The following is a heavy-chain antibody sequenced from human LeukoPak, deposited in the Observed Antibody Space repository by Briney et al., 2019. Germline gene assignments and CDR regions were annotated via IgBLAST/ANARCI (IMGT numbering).Heavy chain of an antibody. CDR2: ISYDGSNK. Sequence: PGGSLRLSCAASGFTFSSYGMHWVRQAPGKGLEWVAVISYDGSNKYYADSVKGRFTISRDNSKNTLYLQMNGLRAEDTAVYYCAKGRYSSGWYYFDYWGQGTLVTVSS. CDR1: GFTFSSYG. CDR3: AKGRYSSGWYYFDY. D-gene: IGHD6-19*01. V-gene: IGHV3-30*18. J-gene: IGHJ4*02.